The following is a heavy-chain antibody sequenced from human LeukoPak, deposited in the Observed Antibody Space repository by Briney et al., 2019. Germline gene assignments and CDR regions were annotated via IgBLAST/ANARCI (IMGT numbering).Heavy chain of an antibody. CDR3: AKDPVEWEHNDYFDY. J-gene: IGHJ4*02. D-gene: IGHD1-26*01. Sequence: PGGSLRLSCAASGFTFSSHGMHWVRQAPGKGLEWVAVISYDGSNKYYADSVKGRFTISRDNSKNTLYLQMNSLRAEDTAVYYCAKDPVEWEHNDYFDYWGQGTLVTVSS. CDR2: ISYDGSNK. CDR1: GFTFSSHG. V-gene: IGHV3-30*18.